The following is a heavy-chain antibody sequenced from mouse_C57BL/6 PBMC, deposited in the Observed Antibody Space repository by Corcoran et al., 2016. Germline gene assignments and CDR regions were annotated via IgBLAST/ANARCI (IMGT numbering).Heavy chain of an antibody. CDR1: GYTFTDYY. Sequence: EVQLQQSGPVLVKPGASVKMSCKASGYTFTDYYMNWVKQSHGKSLEWIGVINPYNGGTSYNQKFKGKATLTVDKSSSTAYMELNSLTSEDSAVYYCARSGVYDYASLYYAMDYWGQGTSVTVSS. CDR2: INPYNGGT. CDR3: ARSGVYDYASLYYAMDY. V-gene: IGHV1-19*01. D-gene: IGHD2-4*01. J-gene: IGHJ4*01.